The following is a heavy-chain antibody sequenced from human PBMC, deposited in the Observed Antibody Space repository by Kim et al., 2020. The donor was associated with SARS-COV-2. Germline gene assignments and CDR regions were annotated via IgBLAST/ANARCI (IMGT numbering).Heavy chain of an antibody. J-gene: IGHJ5*02. V-gene: IGHV1-18*01. Sequence: ASVKVSCKASGYTFTTYGITWVRQAPGQGLEWMGWISAYNGHTKYAQKFQGRVTMTTDTSTSTAYMELRSLRSDDTAVYYCARDYCSSTNCYVWFDPWGQGTLVTVSS. D-gene: IGHD2-2*01. CDR2: ISAYNGHT. CDR3: ARDYCSSTNCYVWFDP. CDR1: GYTFTTYG.